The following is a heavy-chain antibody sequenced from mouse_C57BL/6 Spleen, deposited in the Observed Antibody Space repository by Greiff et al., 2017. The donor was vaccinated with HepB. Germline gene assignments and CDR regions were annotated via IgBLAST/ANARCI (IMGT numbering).Heavy chain of an antibody. CDR3: TERYEGYIDY. D-gene: IGHD2-3*01. CDR2: IDPETGGT. CDR1: GYTFTDYE. J-gene: IGHJ2*01. Sequence: VQLQESGAELVRPGASVTLSCKASGYTFTDYEMHWVKQTPVHGLEWIGAIDPETGGTAYNQKFKGKAILTADKSSSTAYMALRSLTSADSAVSYCTERYEGYIDYWGEGTTLTDSS. V-gene: IGHV1-15*01.